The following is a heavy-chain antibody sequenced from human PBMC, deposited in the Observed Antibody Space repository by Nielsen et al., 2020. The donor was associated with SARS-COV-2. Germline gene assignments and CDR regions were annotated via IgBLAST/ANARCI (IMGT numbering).Heavy chain of an antibody. J-gene: IGHJ1*01. CDR1: GFTFSSYA. V-gene: IGHV3-23*01. CDR3: AKYESFPYYDILTGPYGYFQH. Sequence: GESLKISCAASGFTFSSYAMSWVRQAPGKGLEWVSAISGSGGSTYYADSVKGRFTISRDNSKNTLYLQMNSLRAEDTAVYYCAKYESFPYYDILTGPYGYFQHWGQGTLVTVSS. CDR2: ISGSGGST. D-gene: IGHD3-9*01.